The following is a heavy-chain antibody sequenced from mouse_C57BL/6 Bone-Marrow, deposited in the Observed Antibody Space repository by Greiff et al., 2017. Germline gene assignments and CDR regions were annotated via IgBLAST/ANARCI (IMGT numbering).Heavy chain of an antibody. CDR3: ARGASFYYGSSYFDY. V-gene: IGHV1-55*01. J-gene: IGHJ2*01. CDR2: IYPGSGST. D-gene: IGHD1-1*01. CDR1: GYTFTSHW. Sequence: QVQLQQPGAELVKPGASVKMSCKASGYTFTSHWITWVKQRPGQGLEWIGDIYPGSGSTNYNEKFKSKATLTVDTSSSTAYMQLSSLTSEDSAVYYCARGASFYYGSSYFDYWGQGTTLTVSS.